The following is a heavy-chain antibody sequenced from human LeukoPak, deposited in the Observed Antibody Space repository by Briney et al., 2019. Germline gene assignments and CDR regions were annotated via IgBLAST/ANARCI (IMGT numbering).Heavy chain of an antibody. V-gene: IGHV3-30*03. CDR1: GVTFSHFG. CDR3: ARDVTHCGGDCYSGDY. J-gene: IGHJ4*02. CDR2: ISNDGGTQ. D-gene: IGHD2-21*02. Sequence: GGSLRLSCAASGVTFSHFGMHWVRQAPGKGLEWVALISNDGGTQFYADSVKGRFTISRDNAKNSLYLQMNSLRAEDTAVYYCARDVTHCGGDCYSGDYRGQGTLVTVSS.